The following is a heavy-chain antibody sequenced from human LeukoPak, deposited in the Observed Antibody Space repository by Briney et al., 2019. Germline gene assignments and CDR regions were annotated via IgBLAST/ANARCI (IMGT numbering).Heavy chain of an antibody. V-gene: IGHV4-4*07. D-gene: IGHD6-13*01. CDR2: IYTSGST. Sequence: SETLSLTCTVSGGSISSYYWSWIRQPAGKGLEWIGRIYTSGSTNYNPSLKSRVTMSVDTSKNQFSLKLSSVTAADTAVYYCARDLFVIAAAGKYYYYYMDVWGKGTTVTVSS. CDR1: GGSISSYY. CDR3: ARDLFVIAAAGKYYYYYMDV. J-gene: IGHJ6*03.